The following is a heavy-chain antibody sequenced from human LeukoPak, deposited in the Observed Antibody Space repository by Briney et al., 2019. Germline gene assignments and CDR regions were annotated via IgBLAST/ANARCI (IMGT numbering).Heavy chain of an antibody. Sequence: ASVKVSCKASGYTFTGYYMHWVRQAPGQGLEWMGWINPNSSGTNYAQKFQGRVTMTRDTSISTAYMELSRLRSDDTAVYYCARSWEIVAEYFQHWGQGTLVTVSS. V-gene: IGHV1-2*02. CDR1: GYTFTGYY. J-gene: IGHJ1*01. CDR2: INPNSSGT. CDR3: ARSWEIVAEYFQH. D-gene: IGHD2/OR15-2a*01.